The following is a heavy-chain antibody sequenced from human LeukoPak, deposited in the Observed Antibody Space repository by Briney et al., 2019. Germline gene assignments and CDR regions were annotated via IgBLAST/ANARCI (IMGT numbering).Heavy chain of an antibody. CDR3: ARVRKLRTRGVMDPLDY. CDR1: GFTFNYYW. V-gene: IGHV3-7*01. Sequence: PGGSLRLSCAASGFTFNYYWLTWVRQAPGKGLEWVANIQQDGSEKYYVDSVKGRFIISRDNAKNPLYLQMNSLRAEDTAVYYCARVRKLRTRGVMDPLDYWGQGTLVTVPS. D-gene: IGHD3-10*01. CDR2: IQQDGSEK. J-gene: IGHJ4*02.